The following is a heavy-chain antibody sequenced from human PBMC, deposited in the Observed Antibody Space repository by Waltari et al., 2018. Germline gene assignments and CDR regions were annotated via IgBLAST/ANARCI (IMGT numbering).Heavy chain of an antibody. Sequence: QVHLVESGGGVVQPGGSLRLSCAATGFSFITYAMHWVRQAPGKGLEWLTIVSFDENIKYYTDSVKGRFTVSRDNSKYMLFLQMNDLRPEDTAIYYCARATTYYDTSGANYWGQGTLVTVSS. CDR2: VSFDENIK. J-gene: IGHJ4*02. V-gene: IGHV3-30*10. CDR1: GFSFITYA. D-gene: IGHD3-22*01. CDR3: ARATTYYDTSGANY.